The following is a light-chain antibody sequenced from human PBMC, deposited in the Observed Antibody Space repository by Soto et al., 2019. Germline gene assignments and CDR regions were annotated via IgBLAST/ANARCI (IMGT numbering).Light chain of an antibody. CDR3: QQYNNWPKM. V-gene: IGKV3-15*01. J-gene: IGKJ1*01. CDR1: QSVSSSY. Sequence: EIVLTPSPATLSLSPGDRATLSCRASQSVSSSYLAWYQQKPGQAPRLLIYRASTRATGIPARFSGSGSGTEFTLTISSLQSEEFAVDDGQQYNNWPKMFGQGTKVDIK. CDR2: RAS.